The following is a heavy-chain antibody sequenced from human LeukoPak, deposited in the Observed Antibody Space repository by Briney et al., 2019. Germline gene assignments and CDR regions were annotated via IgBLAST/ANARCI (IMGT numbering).Heavy chain of an antibody. V-gene: IGHV6-1*01. CDR3: VVGFALNI. Sequence: SQTLSLTCAISGDSVSRNNAAWNWIRQSPSRGLEWLGRTYYRFEWHSDFAVSVRSRISINPDTSKNQFSLHLNSVTPEDTAVYYCVVGFALNIWGQGTLVTVSS. CDR1: GDSVSRNNAA. J-gene: IGHJ3*02. D-gene: IGHD1-26*01. CDR2: TYYRFEWHS.